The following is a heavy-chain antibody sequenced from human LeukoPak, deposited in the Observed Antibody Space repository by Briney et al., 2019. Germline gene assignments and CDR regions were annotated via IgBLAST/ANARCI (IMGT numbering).Heavy chain of an antibody. D-gene: IGHD3-3*01. CDR3: ARSGFWSGYSCDY. Sequence: SETLSLTCTVSGGSISRSSYYWSWIRQPPGKGLEWIGEINHSGSTNYNPSLKSRVTISVDTSKNQFSLKLSSVTAADTAVYYRARSGFWSGYSCDYWGQGTLVTVSS. CDR2: INHSGST. J-gene: IGHJ4*02. V-gene: IGHV4-39*07. CDR1: GGSISRSSYY.